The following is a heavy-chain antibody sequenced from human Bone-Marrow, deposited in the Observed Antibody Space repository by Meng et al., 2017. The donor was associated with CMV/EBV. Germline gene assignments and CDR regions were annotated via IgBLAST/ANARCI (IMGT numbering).Heavy chain of an antibody. V-gene: IGHV4-59*01. J-gene: IGHJ4*02. CDR3: ARGGNGDSYDY. D-gene: IGHD1-1*01. Sequence: SETLSLTCTVSGGSISTYYWSWIRQPPGKGLEWIGYIYSSGSTNYNPSLKSRVTISVDTSKNQFSLKLSSVTAADTAVYYCARGGNGDSYDYWGQGTLVTVSS. CDR1: GGSISTYY. CDR2: IYSSGST.